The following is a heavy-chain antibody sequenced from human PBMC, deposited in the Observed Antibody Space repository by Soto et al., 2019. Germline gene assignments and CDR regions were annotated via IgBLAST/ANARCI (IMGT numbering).Heavy chain of an antibody. CDR3: AKGPVAGSISTKGPYYFDY. V-gene: IGHV3-23*01. Sequence: GGSLRLSCAASGFTFSSYAMSWVRQAPGKGLEWVSAISGSGGSTYYADSVKGRFTISRDNSKNTLYLQMNSLRAEDTAVYYCAKGPVAGSISTKGPYYFDYWGQGTLVTVSS. CDR1: GFTFSSYA. J-gene: IGHJ4*02. CDR2: ISGSGGST. D-gene: IGHD6-19*01.